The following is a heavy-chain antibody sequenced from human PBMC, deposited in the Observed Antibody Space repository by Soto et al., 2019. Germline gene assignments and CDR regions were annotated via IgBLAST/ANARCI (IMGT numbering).Heavy chain of an antibody. V-gene: IGHV4-59*08. Sequence: PSGTLSLTCTFPWGSMNDYYWSWIPPAPVKGLEWIGYIYYLGSTDYNPSLKSRVTISVDTSKNQFSLKLGSVTAADTAVYYCARGGDYDAGAFDCWGQGTLVTVSS. CDR3: ARGGDYDAGAFDC. CDR1: WGSMNDYY. J-gene: IGHJ4*02. CDR2: IYYLGST. D-gene: IGHD3-22*01.